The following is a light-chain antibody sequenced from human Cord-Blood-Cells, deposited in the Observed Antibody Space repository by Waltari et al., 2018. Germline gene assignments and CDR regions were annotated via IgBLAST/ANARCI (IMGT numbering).Light chain of an antibody. J-gene: IGLJ3*02. CDR2: EGS. V-gene: IGLV2-23*01. CDR1: SSDVGSYNL. Sequence: QSALTQPASVSGSPGQSITISCTGTSSDVGSYNLVSWYQQHPGQAPKLMIYEGSKRPSGVSHRFSGSKSGNTASLTISGLQAEDEADYYCCSYAGSSTVFGGGTKLTVL. CDR3: CSYAGSSTV.